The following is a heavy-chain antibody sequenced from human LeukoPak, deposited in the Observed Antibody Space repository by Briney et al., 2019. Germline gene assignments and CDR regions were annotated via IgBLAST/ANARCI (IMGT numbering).Heavy chain of an antibody. CDR3: AKTLRAGDYVTYYFDY. CDR2: MSYDGTKA. CDR1: GFTFNRFD. J-gene: IGHJ4*02. Sequence: GGSLRLSCAASGFTFNRFDMHWVRQAPGKGLEWVAVMSYDGTKAYYADSVKGRFTISRDNSKNTLYLQMNSLRAEDTAFYYCAKTLRAGDYVTYYFDYWGQGTLVTVSS. D-gene: IGHD4-17*01. V-gene: IGHV3-30*18.